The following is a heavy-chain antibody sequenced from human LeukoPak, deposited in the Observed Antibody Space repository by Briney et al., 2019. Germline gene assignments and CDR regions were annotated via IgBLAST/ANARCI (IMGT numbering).Heavy chain of an antibody. J-gene: IGHJ4*02. CDR1: GFTFSSYG. D-gene: IGHD6-13*01. V-gene: IGHV3-7*03. CDR3: ARVSYSTGVGYFDY. Sequence: GGSLRLSCAATGFTFSSYGMSWVRQAPGKGLEWVANIKQDGSEKYYVDSVKGRFTISRDNAKNSLYLQMNSLRAEDTALYYCARVSYSTGVGYFDYWGQGTLVTVSS. CDR2: IKQDGSEK.